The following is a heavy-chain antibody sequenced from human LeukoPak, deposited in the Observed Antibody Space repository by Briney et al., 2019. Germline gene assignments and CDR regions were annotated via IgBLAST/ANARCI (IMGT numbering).Heavy chain of an antibody. Sequence: GGSLRLSCAASGFTFSSYWMRWVRQAPGKGLEWVANIKQDGSEKYYVDSVKGRFTISRDNAKNSLYLQMNSLRAEDTAVYYCARDSWDYYGSGSYYRNYYYYGMDVWGKGTTVTVSS. CDR2: IKQDGSEK. V-gene: IGHV3-7*03. CDR3: ARDSWDYYGSGSYYRNYYYYGMDV. J-gene: IGHJ6*04. D-gene: IGHD3-10*01. CDR1: GFTFSSYW.